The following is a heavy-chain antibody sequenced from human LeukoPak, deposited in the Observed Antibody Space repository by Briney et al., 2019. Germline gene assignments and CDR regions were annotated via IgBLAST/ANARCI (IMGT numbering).Heavy chain of an antibody. J-gene: IGHJ4*02. CDR1: GFTFSSYG. V-gene: IGHV3-23*01. D-gene: IGHD3-9*01. CDR2: ISGSGDST. Sequence: GGSLRLSCAASGFTFSSYGMSWVRQAPGKGLEWVSAISGSGDSTYYADSVKGRFTISRDNSKNTLYLQMNSLRAEDTAVYYCAKDIPRDYDILTGRASDYWGQGTLVTVSS. CDR3: AKDIPRDYDILTGRASDY.